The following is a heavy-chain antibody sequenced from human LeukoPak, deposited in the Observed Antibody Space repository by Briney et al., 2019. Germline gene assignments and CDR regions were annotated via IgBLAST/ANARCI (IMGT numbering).Heavy chain of an antibody. J-gene: IGHJ5*02. CDR2: MFYSGHT. D-gene: IGHD1-26*01. Sequence: PSETLSLTCTVSGDSISSSTHYWGWLRQPPGRGLEWIVSMFYSGHTYYNPSLKSRFTMSIDTSKNQLSLNLSSVTAADTAVYYCARRNMWGWFDPWGQGTLGIVSS. CDR1: GDSISSSTHY. V-gene: IGHV4-39*01. CDR3: ARRNMWGWFDP.